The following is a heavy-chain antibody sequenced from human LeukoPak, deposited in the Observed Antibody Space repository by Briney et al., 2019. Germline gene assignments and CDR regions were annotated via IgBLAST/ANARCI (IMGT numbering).Heavy chain of an antibody. D-gene: IGHD2-2*02. CDR1: GYSISSGYY. J-gene: IGHJ3*02. V-gene: IGHV4-38-2*02. Sequence: SETLSLTCTVSGYSISSGYYGGWSRQPPGKGLEWIWSIYDGGSTYYNPTHKSRVAISVDTSKNQCSLKLSSVTAAETAVYYCARERGVGYCSSTSCYKLNDAFDIWGQGTMVTVSS. CDR3: ARERGVGYCSSTSCYKLNDAFDI. CDR2: IYDGGST.